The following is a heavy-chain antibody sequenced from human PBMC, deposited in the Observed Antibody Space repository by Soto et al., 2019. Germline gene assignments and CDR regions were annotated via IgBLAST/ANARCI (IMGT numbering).Heavy chain of an antibody. V-gene: IGHV3-23*01. J-gene: IGHJ4*02. CDR3: AKLITAVGTAY. Sequence: GGSLRLSCAASGFTFRSYGMSWVRQAPGKGLEWVSSIGSSGSTTYYADSVKGRFTISRDNSKNTVYLQMNSLRAEDTALYYCAKLITAVGTAYWGQGTLVTVSS. D-gene: IGHD6-13*01. CDR1: GFTFRSYG. CDR2: IGSSGSTT.